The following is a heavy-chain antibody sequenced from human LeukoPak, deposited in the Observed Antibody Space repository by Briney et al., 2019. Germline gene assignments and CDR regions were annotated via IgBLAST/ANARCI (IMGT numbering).Heavy chain of an antibody. D-gene: IGHD6-19*01. V-gene: IGHV4-61*01. CDR1: GGSVSSGSYY. Sequence: SETLSLTCTVSGGSVSSGSYYWSWIRQPPGKGLEWIGYIYYSGSTNYNPSLKCRVTISVTTSKNQFSLKLSSVTAADTAVYYGAREAWLRYGMDGWGQGTTVTVSS. CDR2: IYYSGST. CDR3: AREAWLRYGMDG. J-gene: IGHJ6*02.